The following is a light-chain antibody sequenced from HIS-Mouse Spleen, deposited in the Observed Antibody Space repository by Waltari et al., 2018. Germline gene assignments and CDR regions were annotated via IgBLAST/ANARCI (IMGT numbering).Light chain of an antibody. CDR1: QSISSW. V-gene: IGKV1-5*03. Sequence: DIQMTQSPSTLSASVGDRVTITCRASQSISSWLAWYKQKQGKAPKLLIYKASSLESGVPSRFSGSGSGTEFTLTISSLQPDDFATYYCQQYNSYWTFGQGTKVEIK. CDR3: QQYNSYWT. J-gene: IGKJ1*01. CDR2: KAS.